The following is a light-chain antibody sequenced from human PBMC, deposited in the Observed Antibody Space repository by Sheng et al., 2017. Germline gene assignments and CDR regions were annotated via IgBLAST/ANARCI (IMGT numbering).Light chain of an antibody. CDR3: QHYDSLSLT. V-gene: IGKV1-33*01. CDR1: QDINNY. J-gene: IGKJ4*01. Sequence: DIQMAQSPSSLSASVGDRVTITCQASQDINNYLNWYQQKPGRAPELLIYDASNLKTGVPSRFSGSGSGTDFTFTISSLQPEDVATYYCQHYDSLSLTFGGGTRVELK. CDR2: DAS.